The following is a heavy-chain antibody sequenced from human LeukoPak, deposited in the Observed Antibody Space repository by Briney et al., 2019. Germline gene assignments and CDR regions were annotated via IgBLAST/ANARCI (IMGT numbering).Heavy chain of an antibody. CDR3: ASTLYCSSTSCYPPFGFDH. D-gene: IGHD2-2*01. CDR1: GGSISSYY. V-gene: IGHV4-59*01. J-gene: IGHJ5*02. CDR2: IYYSGST. Sequence: SETLSLTCTVSGGSISSYYWSWIRQPPGKGLEWIGYIYYSGSTNYNPSLKSRVTISVDTSKNQFSLKLSSVTAADTAVYYCASTLYCSSTSCYPPFGFDHWGQGTLVTVSS.